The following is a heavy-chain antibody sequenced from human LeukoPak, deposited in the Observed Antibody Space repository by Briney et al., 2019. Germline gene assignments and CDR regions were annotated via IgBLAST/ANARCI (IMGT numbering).Heavy chain of an antibody. D-gene: IGHD3-22*01. CDR2: ISSSGSTI. J-gene: IGHJ4*02. CDR3: ARGAPYYYDSSGYIL. V-gene: IGHV3-48*04. Sequence: PGGSLRLSCAASGFTVSSYSMNWVRQAPGKGLEWVSYISSSGSTIYYADSVKGRFTISRDNAKNSLYLQMNSLRAEDTAVYYCARGAPYYYDSSGYILWGQGTLVTVSS. CDR1: GFTVSSYS.